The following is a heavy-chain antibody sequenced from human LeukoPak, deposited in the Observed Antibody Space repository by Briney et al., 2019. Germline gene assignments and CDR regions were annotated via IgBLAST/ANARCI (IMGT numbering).Heavy chain of an antibody. V-gene: IGHV3-11*04. CDR3: AREKREWFGELLFFDY. CDR1: GFTVSSNY. CDR2: ISSSGSTI. J-gene: IGHJ4*02. D-gene: IGHD3-10*01. Sequence: GGSLRLSCAASGFTVSSNYMSWVRQAPGKGLEWVSYISSSGSTIYYADSVKGRFTISRDNAKNSLYLQMNSLRAEDTAVYYCAREKREWFGELLFFDYWGQGTLVTVSS.